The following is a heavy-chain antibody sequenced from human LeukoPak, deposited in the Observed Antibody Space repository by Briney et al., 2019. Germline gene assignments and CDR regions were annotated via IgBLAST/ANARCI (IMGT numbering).Heavy chain of an antibody. CDR2: IIPTFGTA. Sequence: SVKVSCKAFGGTFSSYAISWVRQAPGQGLEWMGRIIPTFGTANYAQKFQGRVTITTDESTSTAYMELSSLRSEDTAVYYCARDPLRDYVWGSYFDWGQGTLVTVSS. V-gene: IGHV1-69*05. J-gene: IGHJ4*02. CDR1: GGTFSSYA. D-gene: IGHD3-16*01. CDR3: ARDPLRDYVWGSYFD.